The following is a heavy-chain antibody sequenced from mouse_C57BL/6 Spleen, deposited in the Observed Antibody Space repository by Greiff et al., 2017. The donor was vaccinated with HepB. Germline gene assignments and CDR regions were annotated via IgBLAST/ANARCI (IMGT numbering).Heavy chain of an antibody. CDR1: GYTFTSYG. Sequence: QVQLQQSGAELARPGASVKLSCKASGYTFTSYGISWVKQRTGQGLEWIGEIYPRSGNTYYNEKFKGKATLTADKSSRTAYMELRSLTSEDAAVYFCANYYGSSYGYAMEYWGQGTSVTVSS. J-gene: IGHJ4*01. CDR3: ANYYGSSYGYAMEY. D-gene: IGHD1-1*01. V-gene: IGHV1-81*01. CDR2: IYPRSGNT.